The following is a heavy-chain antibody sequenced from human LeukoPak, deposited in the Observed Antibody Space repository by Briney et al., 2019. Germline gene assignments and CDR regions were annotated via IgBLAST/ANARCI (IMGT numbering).Heavy chain of an antibody. CDR2: INPSGGIT. CDR3: ARDSHEGAAMQFDP. J-gene: IGHJ5*02. CDR1: GYTFSSYY. V-gene: IGHV1-46*01. Sequence: ASVKVSCKASGYTFSSYYLHWVRQAPGQGLEWMGIINPSGGITTYAQKFQGRITMTSDTSTSTVYMELRSLRSEDTTVYYCARDSHEGAAMQFDPWGQGTLVTVSS. D-gene: IGHD2-2*01.